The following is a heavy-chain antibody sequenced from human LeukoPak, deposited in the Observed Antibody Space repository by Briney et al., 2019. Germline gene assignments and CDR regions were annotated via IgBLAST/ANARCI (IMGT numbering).Heavy chain of an antibody. D-gene: IGHD6-19*01. CDR1: GYTFTGYY. CDR3: ARDSTSGYRSGWLFDY. CDR2: INPNSGGT. Sequence: ASVKVSCKASGYTFTGYYMHWVRQAPGQGLEWMGWINPNSGGTNYAQKFQGRVTMTRDTSISTAYMELSRLRSDDTAVYYCARDSTSGYRSGWLFDYWGQGTLVTVSS. V-gene: IGHV1-2*02. J-gene: IGHJ4*02.